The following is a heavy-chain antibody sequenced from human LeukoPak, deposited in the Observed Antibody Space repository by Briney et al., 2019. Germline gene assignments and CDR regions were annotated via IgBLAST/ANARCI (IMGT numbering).Heavy chain of an antibody. CDR3: ARHGSSYSFDC. D-gene: IGHD6-13*01. J-gene: IGHJ4*02. CDR1: GGSINGYY. Sequence: SETLSLTCTVSGGSINGYYWSWIRQPPGKGLEWIDYISYSGSTNYNPSLKSRVTMSVDTSKNQFSLMLSSVTAADTAVYYCARHGSSYSFDCWGQGTLVTVSS. CDR2: ISYSGST. V-gene: IGHV4-59*08.